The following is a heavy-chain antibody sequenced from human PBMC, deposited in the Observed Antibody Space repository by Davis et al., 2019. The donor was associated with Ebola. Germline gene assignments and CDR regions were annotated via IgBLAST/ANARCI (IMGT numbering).Heavy chain of an antibody. CDR2: IYSGGST. Sequence: GGSLRLSCAASGFTVSSNYMSWVRQAPGKGLEWVSVIYSGGSTYYADSVKGRFTISRDNSKNTLYLQMNSLRAEDTAVYYCARDYENYYYGMDVWGQGTTVTVSS. CDR1: GFTVSSNY. J-gene: IGHJ6*02. D-gene: IGHD3-16*01. CDR3: ARDYENYYYGMDV. V-gene: IGHV3-53*01.